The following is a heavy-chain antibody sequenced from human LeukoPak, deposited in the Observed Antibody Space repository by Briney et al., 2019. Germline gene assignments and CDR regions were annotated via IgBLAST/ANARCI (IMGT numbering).Heavy chain of an antibody. Sequence: GGSLRLSCAASGFTFSSHAMHWVRQAPGKGLEWVAVTSYNGSHKYYADSVKGRFTISRDNSKNTLYLQMNSLRAEDTAVYYCARDRRDYGDYGAASGSGFDYWGQGTLVTVSS. CDR1: GFTFSSHA. D-gene: IGHD4-17*01. CDR3: ARDRRDYGDYGAASGSGFDY. J-gene: IGHJ4*02. CDR2: TSYNGSHK. V-gene: IGHV3-30-3*01.